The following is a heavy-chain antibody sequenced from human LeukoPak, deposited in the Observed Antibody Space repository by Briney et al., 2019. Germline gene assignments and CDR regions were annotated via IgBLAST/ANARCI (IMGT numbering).Heavy chain of an antibody. CDR3: AKVYDSSPGNWFDP. J-gene: IGHJ5*02. V-gene: IGHV3-30*02. CDR1: GFTFSSYG. CDR2: IRYDGSNK. D-gene: IGHD3-22*01. Sequence: HPGGSLRLSCAASGFTFSSYGMHWVRQAPGKGLEWVAFIRYDGSNKYYADSVKGRFTIARDNSKNTLYLQVNSLRAEDTAVYYCAKVYDSSPGNWFDPWGQGTLVTVSS.